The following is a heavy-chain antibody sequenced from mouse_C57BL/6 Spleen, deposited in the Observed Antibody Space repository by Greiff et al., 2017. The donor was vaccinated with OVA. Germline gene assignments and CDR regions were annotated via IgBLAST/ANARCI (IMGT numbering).Heavy chain of an antibody. J-gene: IGHJ1*03. CDR1: GYSITSGYY. CDR2: ISYDGSN. Sequence: LQEGGVGLVKPSQSLSLTCSVTGYSITSGYYSHCIRHFPGNKRSLIFYISYDGSNNYNPSLKNRISITRDTSKNQFFLKLNSVTTEDTATYYCARVSTYWYFDVWGTGTTVTVSS. D-gene: IGHD5-1*01. CDR3: ARVSTYWYFDV. V-gene: IGHV3-6*01.